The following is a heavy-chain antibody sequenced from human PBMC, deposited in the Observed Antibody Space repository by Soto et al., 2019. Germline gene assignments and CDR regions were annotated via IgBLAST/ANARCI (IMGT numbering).Heavy chain of an antibody. Sequence: GGSLRLSCAASGFTFSSYAMSWVRQAPGKGLEWVGRTRGKTDTYATAYAAPVRGRFTISRDDSKNTAYLQMNSLKTEDTAVYFCTKRIGAYAMDVWGQGTTVTVSS. CDR2: TRGKTDTYAT. CDR3: TKRIGAYAMDV. D-gene: IGHD6-13*01. J-gene: IGHJ6*02. V-gene: IGHV3-73*01. CDR1: GFTFSSYA.